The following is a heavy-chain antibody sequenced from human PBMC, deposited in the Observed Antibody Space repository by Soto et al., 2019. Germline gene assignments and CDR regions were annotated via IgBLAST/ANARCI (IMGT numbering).Heavy chain of an antibody. CDR3: TCGIEDYYDSSGFFDY. D-gene: IGHD3-22*01. CDR2: ISGSGGST. Sequence: GGSLRLSCAASGFTFSSYAMSWVRQAPGKGLEWVSAISGSGGSTYYADSVKGRFTISRDNSKNTLYLQMNSLRAEDTAVYYCTCGIEDYYDSSGFFDYWGQGTLVTVSS. CDR1: GFTFSSYA. J-gene: IGHJ4*02. V-gene: IGHV3-23*01.